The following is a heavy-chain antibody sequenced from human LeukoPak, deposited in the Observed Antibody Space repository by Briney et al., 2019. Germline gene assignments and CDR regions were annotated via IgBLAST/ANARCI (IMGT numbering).Heavy chain of an antibody. CDR3: ASLGSGSSPIIDFDY. Sequence: ASVKVSCKASGYSFTSYYMHWVRQAPGQGLEWMGIIDPSGGSTNYVQKSQGRITMTRDTSTSTVYMELSSLRSEDTAIYYCASLGSGSSPIIDFDYWGQGTLVTVSS. D-gene: IGHD3-10*01. CDR2: IDPSGGST. CDR1: GYSFTSYY. V-gene: IGHV1-46*01. J-gene: IGHJ4*02.